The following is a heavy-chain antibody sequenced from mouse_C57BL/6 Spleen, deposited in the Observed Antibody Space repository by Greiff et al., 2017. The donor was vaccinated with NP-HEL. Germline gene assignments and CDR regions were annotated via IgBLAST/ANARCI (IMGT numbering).Heavy chain of an antibody. J-gene: IGHJ2*01. CDR2: IHPNSGST. Sequence: QVQLQQSGAELVKPGASVKLSCKASGYTFTSYWMHWVKQRPGQGLEWIGMIHPNSGSTNYNEKFKSKATLTVDKSSSTAYMQLSSLTSEDSAVYYCARRRGGYYFDYWGQGTTLTVSS. V-gene: IGHV1-64*01. CDR1: GYTFTSYW. D-gene: IGHD1-1*02. CDR3: ARRRGGYYFDY.